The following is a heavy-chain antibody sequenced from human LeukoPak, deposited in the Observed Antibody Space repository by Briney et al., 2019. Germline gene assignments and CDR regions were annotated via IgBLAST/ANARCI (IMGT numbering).Heavy chain of an antibody. J-gene: IGHJ6*02. CDR3: ATWQLVDGMDV. CDR2: MNPNSGNT. V-gene: IGHV1-8*01. CDR1: GYTFTSYD. D-gene: IGHD6-13*01. Sequence: ASVKVSCKASGYTFTSYDINWVRQATGQGLEWMGWMNPNSGNTGYAQKFQGRVTMTEDTSTDTAYMELSSLRSEDTAVYYCATWQLVDGMDVWGQGTTVTVSS.